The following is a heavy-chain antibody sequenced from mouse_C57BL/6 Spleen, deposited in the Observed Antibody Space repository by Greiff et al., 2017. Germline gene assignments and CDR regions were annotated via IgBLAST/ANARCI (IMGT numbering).Heavy chain of an antibody. Sequence: VQLQQSGPELVKPGASVKISCKASGYAFSSSWMNWVKQRPGKGLEWIGRIYPGDGDTNYNGKFKGKATLTADKSSSTAYMQLSSLTSEDSAVYFCARSSRTKDYFDYWGQGTTLTVSS. CDR1: GYAFSSSW. V-gene: IGHV1-82*01. CDR2: IYPGDGDT. J-gene: IGHJ2*01. CDR3: ARSSRTKDYFDY.